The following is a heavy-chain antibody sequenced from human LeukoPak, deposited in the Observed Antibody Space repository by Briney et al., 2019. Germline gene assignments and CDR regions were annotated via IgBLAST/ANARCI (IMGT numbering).Heavy chain of an antibody. CDR3: ARVGYDSSGYYFDN. CDR2: ILPFLGQA. CDR1: GGTFSTHP. J-gene: IGHJ4*02. D-gene: IGHD3-22*01. Sequence: SVKVSCKASGGTFSTHPISWVRQAPGQGLEWMGGILPFLGQANFVQTFQDRLTITADKSTTTVYMELSSLRAADTAVYYCARVGYDSSGYYFDNWGQGTLVTVSS. V-gene: IGHV1-69*06.